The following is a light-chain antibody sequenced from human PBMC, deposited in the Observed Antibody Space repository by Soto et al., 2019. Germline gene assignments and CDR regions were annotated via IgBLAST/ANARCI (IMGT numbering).Light chain of an antibody. CDR3: QQYDSVFT. Sequence: DIQMTQSPSSLSASVGDRVTITCQASQNINNYLNWYQQKPGRAPKLLIYDASNLETGVPSRFSGSGSGTDFTFTISSLQAEDIGTYFCQQYDSVFTFGQGTRPE. J-gene: IGKJ5*01. CDR1: QNINNY. CDR2: DAS. V-gene: IGKV1-33*01.